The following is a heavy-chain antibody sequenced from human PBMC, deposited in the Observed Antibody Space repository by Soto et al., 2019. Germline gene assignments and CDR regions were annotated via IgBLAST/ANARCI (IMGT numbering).Heavy chain of an antibody. CDR1: GFTFTSSA. CDR3: ARDNILTGKDY. J-gene: IGHJ4*02. CDR2: IGVCNGNT. V-gene: IGHV1-18*01. D-gene: IGHD3-9*01. Sequence: ASVKVSCKASGFTFTSSAVQWVRQARGQGLEWMGWIGVCNGNTNYAQKLQGRVTMTTDTSTSTAYMELRSLRSDDTAVYYCARDNILTGKDYWGQGTLVTVSS.